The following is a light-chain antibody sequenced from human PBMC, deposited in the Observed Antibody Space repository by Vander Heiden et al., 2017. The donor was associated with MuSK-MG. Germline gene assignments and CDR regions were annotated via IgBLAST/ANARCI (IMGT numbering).Light chain of an antibody. CDR2: GVS. J-gene: IGKJ1*01. Sequence: DIELTQSPSSLSASVGDRVTITCRASQTISIYLNWYQQKVGKAPKLLISGVSGLQSGVPSRFSGSGSGTDFTLTISRLQPEDFATYYCQQSFNLPRTFGQGTKVEIK. CDR1: QTISIY. CDR3: QQSFNLPRT. V-gene: IGKV1-39*01.